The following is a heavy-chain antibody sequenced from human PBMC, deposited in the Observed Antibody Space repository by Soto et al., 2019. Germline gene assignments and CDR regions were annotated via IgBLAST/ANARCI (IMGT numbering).Heavy chain of an antibody. D-gene: IGHD3-22*01. J-gene: IGHJ3*02. CDR1: GFTFSTYA. CDR3: ARGGPYYYDSSDWGAFHI. CDR2: ISYDGSNK. Sequence: QVQLVESGGGVVQPGRSLRLSCAASGFTFSTYAMHWVRQAPGKGLDWVAVISYDGSNKYYADSVKGRFTISRDNSKNTLYLRMNSLRPGDTTVHYCARGGPYYYDSSDWGAFHIWGQATMVTVSS. V-gene: IGHV3-30-3*01.